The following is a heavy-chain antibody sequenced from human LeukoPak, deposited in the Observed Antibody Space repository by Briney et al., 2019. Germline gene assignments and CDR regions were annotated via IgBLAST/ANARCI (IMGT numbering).Heavy chain of an antibody. Sequence: PSETLSLTCTVSGGSISSYYWSWIRQPPGKGLEWIGYIYYSGSTNYNPSLKSRVTISVDTSKNQFSLKLSSVTAADTAVYYCARVDSSSWYRVDCWGQGTLVTVSS. CDR1: GGSISSYY. J-gene: IGHJ4*02. V-gene: IGHV4-59*01. CDR2: IYYSGST. D-gene: IGHD6-13*01. CDR3: ARVDSSSWYRVDC.